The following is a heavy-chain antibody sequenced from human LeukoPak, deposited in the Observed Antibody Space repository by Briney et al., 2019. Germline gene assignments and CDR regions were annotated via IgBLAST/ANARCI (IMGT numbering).Heavy chain of an antibody. J-gene: IGHJ4*02. D-gene: IGHD3-22*01. Sequence: SETLSLTCAVYGGSFSGYYWSWIRQPPGKGLEWIGEINHSGSTNYNPSLKSRVTISVDTSKNQSSLKLSSVTAADTAVYYCARGLTFGYYYDYWGQGTLVTVSS. CDR2: INHSGST. CDR1: GGSFSGYY. CDR3: ARGLTFGYYYDY. V-gene: IGHV4-34*01.